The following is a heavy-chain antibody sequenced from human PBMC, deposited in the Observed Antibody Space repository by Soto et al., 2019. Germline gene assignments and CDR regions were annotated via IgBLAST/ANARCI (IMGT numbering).Heavy chain of an antibody. Sequence: QVQLQESGPGLVKPSQTLSLTCTVSGGSISSGDYYWSWIRQPPGKGLEWIGYIYYSGSTYYNPSLKSRVTIPVDTSKNQFSLKLSSVTAADTAVYYCARVVDRHGYYYYYGMDVWGQGTTVTVSS. CDR2: IYYSGST. D-gene: IGHD2-15*01. V-gene: IGHV4-30-4*01. CDR3: ARVVDRHGYYYYYGMDV. J-gene: IGHJ6*02. CDR1: GGSISSGDYY.